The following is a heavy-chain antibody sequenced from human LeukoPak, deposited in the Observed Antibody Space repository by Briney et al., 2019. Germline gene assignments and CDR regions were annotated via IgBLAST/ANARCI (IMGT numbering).Heavy chain of an antibody. J-gene: IGHJ4*02. CDR2: INPNSGGT. D-gene: IGHD3-3*01. CDR1: GYTFTGYY. CDR3: ARARIFGVVTTDY. Sequence: ASVKVSCKASGYTFTGYYMHWVRQAPGQGLEWMGWINPNSGGTNYAQKFRGRVTMTRDTSISTAYMELSRLRSDDTAVYYCARARIFGVVTTDYWGQGTLVTVSS. V-gene: IGHV1-2*02.